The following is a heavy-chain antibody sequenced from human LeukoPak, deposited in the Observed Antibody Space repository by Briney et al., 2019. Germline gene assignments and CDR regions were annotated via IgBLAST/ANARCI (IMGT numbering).Heavy chain of an antibody. CDR3: ARQSGYSFRLNNWFDP. CDR1: GGSISSYY. V-gene: IGHV4-59*08. CDR2: IYYSGST. Sequence: SETLSLTCTVSGGSISSYYWSWIRQPPGKGLEWIGYIYYSGSTNYNPSLKSQVTISVDTSKNQFSLKLSSVTAADTAVYYCARQSGYSFRLNNWFDPWGQGTLVTVSS. D-gene: IGHD5-18*01. J-gene: IGHJ5*02.